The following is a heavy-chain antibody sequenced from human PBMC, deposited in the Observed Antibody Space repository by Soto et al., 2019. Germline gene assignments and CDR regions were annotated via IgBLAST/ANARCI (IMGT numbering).Heavy chain of an antibody. CDR3: ATRNHYDSRGYYYYYYYFDY. D-gene: IGHD3-22*01. J-gene: IGHJ4*02. CDR1: GLTFSNYA. Sequence: GGSLRLSCAASGLTFSNYAMSWVRQAPGKGLEWVSGISGSGGNTYYADSVKGRFTISRDNSKNTLYLQVNSLRAEDTAVYYCATRNHYDSRGYYYYYYYFDYWGQGTLVTVSS. CDR2: ISGSGGNT. V-gene: IGHV3-23*01.